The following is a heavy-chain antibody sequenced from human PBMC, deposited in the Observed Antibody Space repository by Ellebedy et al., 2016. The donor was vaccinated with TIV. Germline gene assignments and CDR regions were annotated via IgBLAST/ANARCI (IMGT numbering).Heavy chain of an antibody. CDR1: GTSATSYY. Sequence: GSLRLSCTVSGTSATSYYWNWIRQPPGKGLEWIWSISYTGNMSYNPSPKSRFTISVDTSNNQFSLKLTSVTAADTAVYYCARRGFLDLWGRGTLVTVSS. CDR2: ISYTGNM. J-gene: IGHJ2*01. V-gene: IGHV4-59*02. CDR3: ARRGFLDL.